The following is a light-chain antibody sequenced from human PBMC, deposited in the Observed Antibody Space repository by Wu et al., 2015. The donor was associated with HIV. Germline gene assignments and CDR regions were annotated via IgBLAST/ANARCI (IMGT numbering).Light chain of an antibody. J-gene: IGKJ1*01. V-gene: IGKV3-20*01. Sequence: EEXTLSCRASQSVSDELRSLVPAETCRAPRLLIYDASRKAPGIPDRFSGSGSGTDLTLTVSRLEPEDFAVYYCQQYGSSTRSFGQGTKVEIK. CDR2: DAS. CDR1: QSVSDEL. CDR3: QQYGSSTRS.